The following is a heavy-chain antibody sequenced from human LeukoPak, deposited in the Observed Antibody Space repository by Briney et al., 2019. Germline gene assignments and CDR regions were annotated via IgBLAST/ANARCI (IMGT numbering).Heavy chain of an antibody. Sequence: PSETLSLTCTVCVGSLSSGSYYWIWIRRPPGKGLEWIGYYHFWESTSYNPSLKGRVTITVDTSKNHFTLKLSSVAAADTAVYYCARSFYGGNSDDWGQGTLLTVSS. V-gene: IGHV4-61*03. CDR1: VGSLSSGSYY. CDR3: ARSFYGGNSDD. CDR2: YHFWEST. D-gene: IGHD4-23*01. J-gene: IGHJ4*02.